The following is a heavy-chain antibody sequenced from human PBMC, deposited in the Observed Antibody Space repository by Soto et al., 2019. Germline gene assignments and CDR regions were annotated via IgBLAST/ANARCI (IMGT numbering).Heavy chain of an antibody. Sequence: ASVKVSCKASGYTFTSYAMHWVRQAPGQRLEWMGWINAGNGNTKYSQKFQGRVTITRDTSASTAYMELSSLRSEDTAVYYCARSHQCSSTSCYEEGDYYYMDVWGKGTTVTVSS. CDR1: GYTFTSYA. D-gene: IGHD2-2*01. CDR2: INAGNGNT. CDR3: ARSHQCSSTSCYEEGDYYYMDV. J-gene: IGHJ6*03. V-gene: IGHV1-3*01.